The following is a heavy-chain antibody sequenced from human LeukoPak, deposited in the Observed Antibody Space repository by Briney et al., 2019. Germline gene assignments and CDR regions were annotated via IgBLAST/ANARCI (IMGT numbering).Heavy chain of an antibody. CDR1: GFTVSSTY. J-gene: IGHJ4*02. D-gene: IGHD1-14*01. V-gene: IGHV3-53*01. Sequence: GGSLRLSCAASGFTVSSTYMSWVRQAPGKGLEWVPLIYSDGSTFYADSVKGRFTISRDNSKNTLYLQMSSLRAEDTAVYYCARGVEPLAANTLAYWGQGTLVTVSS. CDR3: ARGVEPLAANTLAY. CDR2: IYSDGST.